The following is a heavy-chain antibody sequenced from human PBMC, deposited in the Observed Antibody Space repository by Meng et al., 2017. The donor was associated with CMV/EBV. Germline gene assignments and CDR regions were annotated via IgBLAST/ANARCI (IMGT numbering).Heavy chain of an antibody. CDR2: ISSSGSTI. J-gene: IGHJ4*02. Sequence: GESLKISCAASGFTFSSCEMNWVRQAPGKGLEWVSYISSSGSTIYYADSVKGRFTISRDNAKNSLYLQMNSLRAEDTAVYYCASWGGVVPADYWGQGTLVTVSS. CDR3: ASWGGVVPADY. D-gene: IGHD2-2*01. CDR1: GFTFSSCE. V-gene: IGHV3-48*03.